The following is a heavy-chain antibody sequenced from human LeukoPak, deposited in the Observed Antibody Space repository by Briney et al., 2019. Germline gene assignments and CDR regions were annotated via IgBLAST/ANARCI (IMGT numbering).Heavy chain of an antibody. D-gene: IGHD6-19*01. CDR3: AREPPGIAVAGNDY. J-gene: IGHJ4*02. V-gene: IGHV3-21*01. CDR1: GFTFSSYS. Sequence: PGGSLRLSCAASGFTFSSYSMNWVRQAPGKGLEWVSSISSSSSYIYYADSVKGRFTISRDNAKSSLYLQMNSLRAEDTAVYYCAREPPGIAVAGNDYWGQGTLVTVSS. CDR2: ISSSSSYI.